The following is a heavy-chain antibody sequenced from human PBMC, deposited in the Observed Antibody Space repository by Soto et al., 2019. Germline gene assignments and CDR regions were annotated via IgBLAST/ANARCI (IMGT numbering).Heavy chain of an antibody. Sequence: QLQLQESGPGLVKPSETLSLTCTVSGGSISSSSYYWGWIRQPPGKGLEGIGSIYYSGSTYYNPSHKSRDPISVYTSKSQYSLKLSSVRAADTAVYYCAIRYCSGGSCDLVSEDFQHWGQGTLVTVSS. CDR2: IYYSGST. CDR1: GGSISSSSYY. J-gene: IGHJ1*01. D-gene: IGHD2-15*01. CDR3: AIRYCSGGSCDLVSEDFQH. V-gene: IGHV4-39*01.